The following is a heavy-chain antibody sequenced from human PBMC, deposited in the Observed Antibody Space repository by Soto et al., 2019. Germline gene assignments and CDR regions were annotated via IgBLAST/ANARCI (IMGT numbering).Heavy chain of an antibody. J-gene: IGHJ4*02. V-gene: IGHV4-59*01. CDR2: IYYSGST. CDR1: AGSISSYY. D-gene: IGHD5-18*01. CDR3: AITPRGIKLGFFDY. Sequence: SLTCTVSAGSISSYYWCWIRQPQVKGLEWIGYIYYSGSTNYNPSLKSRVTISVDTSKNQFSLKLSSVTAADTAVYCCAITPRGIKLGFFDYWCQGTLVIVTS.